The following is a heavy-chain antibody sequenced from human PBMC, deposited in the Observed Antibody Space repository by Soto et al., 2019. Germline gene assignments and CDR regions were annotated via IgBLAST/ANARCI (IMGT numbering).Heavy chain of an antibody. J-gene: IGHJ6*02. CDR1: GYSFTSYW. D-gene: IGHD6-6*01. Sequence: GESLKTSFKGSGYSFTSYWIGWVRQMPGKGLEWMGIIYPGDSDTRYSPSFQGQVTISADKSISTAYLQWRSLKASDTAMYYCATSSGPFSSSAGGVYYYYYGMDVWGQGTTVTVFS. CDR3: ATSSGPFSSSAGGVYYYYYGMDV. V-gene: IGHV5-51*01. CDR2: IYPGDSDT.